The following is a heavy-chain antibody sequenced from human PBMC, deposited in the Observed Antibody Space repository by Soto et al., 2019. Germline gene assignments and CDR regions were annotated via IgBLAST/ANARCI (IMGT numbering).Heavy chain of an antibody. D-gene: IGHD6-13*01. Sequence: ESGGGVVQPGRSLRLSCAASGFTFSSYGMHWVRQAPGKGLEWVAVISYDGSNKYYADSVKGRFTISRDNSKNTLYLQMNSLRAEDTAVYYCAKRSKGGSWYGSYDYWGQGTLVTVSS. CDR3: AKRSKGGSWYGSYDY. CDR2: ISYDGSNK. V-gene: IGHV3-30*18. J-gene: IGHJ4*02. CDR1: GFTFSSYG.